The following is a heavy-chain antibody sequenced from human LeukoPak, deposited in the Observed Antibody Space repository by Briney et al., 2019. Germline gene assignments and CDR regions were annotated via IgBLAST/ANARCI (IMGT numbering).Heavy chain of an antibody. D-gene: IGHD5-18*01. CDR1: GGSFSGYY. CDR2: INHSGST. J-gene: IGHJ4*02. CDR3: VSPRGFSYGYFDY. Sequence: SETLSLTCAVYGGSFSGYYWSWIRQPPGKGLEWIGEINHSGSTNYNPSLKSRVAISADTSKNQFSLTLGSVSATDTAVYYCVSPRGFSYGYFDYWGQGTLVTVSS. V-gene: IGHV4-34*01.